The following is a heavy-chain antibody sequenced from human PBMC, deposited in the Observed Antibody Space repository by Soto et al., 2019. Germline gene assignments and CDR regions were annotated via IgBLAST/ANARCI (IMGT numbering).Heavy chain of an antibody. D-gene: IGHD3-3*01. CDR3: ARDSIFGVVIPTSGEHGMDV. CDR1: GGTFSSYA. V-gene: IGHV1-69*12. CDR2: IIPIFGTA. J-gene: IGHJ6*04. Sequence: QVQLVQSGAEVKKPGSSVKVSCKASGGTFSSYAISWVRQAPGQGLEWMGGIIPIFGTANYAQKFQGRVTITADESTSTAYMELSSLGSEDTAGYYCARDSIFGVVIPTSGEHGMDVWGKGTTVTVSS.